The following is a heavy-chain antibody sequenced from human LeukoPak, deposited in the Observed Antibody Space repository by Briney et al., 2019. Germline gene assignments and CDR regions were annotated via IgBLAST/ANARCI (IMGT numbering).Heavy chain of an antibody. Sequence: TLSLTCTLSGGSLSSGGYYWSWIRHHPGKCMEWIGYIYYSGRTSYNPSLKSRVTISVDTSKNQFSLKLSSVTAADTAVYYCARAQSRTLYYYDSSGYYYDYWGQGTLVTVSS. J-gene: IGHJ4*02. CDR1: GGSLSSGGYY. CDR2: IYYSGRT. D-gene: IGHD3-22*01. V-gene: IGHV4-31*03. CDR3: ARAQSRTLYYYDSSGYYYDY.